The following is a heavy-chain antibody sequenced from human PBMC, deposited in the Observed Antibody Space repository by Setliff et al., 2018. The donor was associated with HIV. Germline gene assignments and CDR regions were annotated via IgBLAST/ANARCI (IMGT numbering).Heavy chain of an antibody. CDR2: ITSNLNY. CDR1: GFSFSRYT. J-gene: IGHJ4*02. Sequence: GGSLRLSCVASGFSFSRYTMMWVRQTPGKGLEWVSSITSNLNYKYADSVKGRFTISRDNTKNSLYLQMNSLRAEDTAVYYCARDTVSGSFDYWGQGTLVTISS. V-gene: IGHV3-21*01. CDR3: ARDTVSGSFDY.